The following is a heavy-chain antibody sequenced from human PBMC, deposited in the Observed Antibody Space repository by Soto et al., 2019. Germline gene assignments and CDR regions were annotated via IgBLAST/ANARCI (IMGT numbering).Heavy chain of an antibody. Sequence: EVQLVESGGGLVQPGGSLRLSCAASGFTFSSYWMSWVRQAPGKGLEWVANIKQDGSEKYYVDSVKGRFTISRDNAKNSLYLQMNSLRAEDTAVYYCARVSVDFWSGYYYYYMDVWGKGTTVTVSS. V-gene: IGHV3-7*01. CDR1: GFTFSSYW. CDR2: IKQDGSEK. D-gene: IGHD3-3*01. CDR3: ARVSVDFWSGYYYYYMDV. J-gene: IGHJ6*03.